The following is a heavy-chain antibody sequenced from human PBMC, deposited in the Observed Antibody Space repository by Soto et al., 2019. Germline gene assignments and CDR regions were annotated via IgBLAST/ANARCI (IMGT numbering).Heavy chain of an antibody. CDR1: GDSISRYGFY. CDR2: ISYSGNP. V-gene: IGHV4-31*03. CDR3: ATRGITLYHFDS. J-gene: IGHJ4*02. D-gene: IGHD3-10*01. Sequence: QVQLQESGPGLVKPSQTLSLTCSVSGDSISRYGFYWSWIRQRPGKGLEWIGYISYSGNPYFNPSLRSRANISIDTSKNQFSLRLSSVTDADTAVYYCATRGITLYHFDSWGQGTLVTVSS.